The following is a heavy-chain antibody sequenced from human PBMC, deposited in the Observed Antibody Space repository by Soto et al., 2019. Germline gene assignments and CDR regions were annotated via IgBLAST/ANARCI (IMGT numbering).Heavy chain of an antibody. D-gene: IGHD6-19*01. CDR1: GFTFSSYA. Sequence: GGSLRLSCAASGFTFSSYAMSWVRQAPGKGLEWVSAISGSGGSTYYADSVKGRFTISRDNSKNTLYLQMNSLRAEDTAVYYCAKGRPPVYSSGWYRAFDIWGQGTMVTVSS. V-gene: IGHV3-23*01. CDR2: ISGSGGST. J-gene: IGHJ3*02. CDR3: AKGRPPVYSSGWYRAFDI.